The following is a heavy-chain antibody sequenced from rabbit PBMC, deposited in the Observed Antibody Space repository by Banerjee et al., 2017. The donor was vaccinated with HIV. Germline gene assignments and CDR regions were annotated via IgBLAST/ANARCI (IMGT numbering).Heavy chain of an antibody. D-gene: IGHD6-1*01. Sequence: QEHLVESGGGLVQPGGSLKVSCKASGFDFSSYYDMCWVRQAPGKGLEWIACIYAGNSGSTYYASWAKGRFAISKTSSTTVTLQMTSLTAADTATYFCARGYIYGWAGYAYALNLWGPGTLVTVS. J-gene: IGHJ4*01. V-gene: IGHV1S45*01. CDR3: ARGYIYGWAGYAYALNL. CDR2: IYAGNSGST. CDR1: GFDFSSYYD.